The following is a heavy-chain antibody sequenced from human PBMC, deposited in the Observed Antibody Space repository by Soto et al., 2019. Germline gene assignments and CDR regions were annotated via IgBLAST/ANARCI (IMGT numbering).Heavy chain of an antibody. CDR2: ISYDGSNK. Sequence: PGGSLRLSCAASGFTFSSYAMHWVRQAPGKGLEWVAVISYDGSNKYYADSVKGRFTISRDNSKNTLYLQMNSLRAEDTAVYYCARGKMATNAFDIWGQGTMVTVSS. V-gene: IGHV3-30-3*01. CDR1: GFTFSSYA. CDR3: ARGKMATNAFDI. D-gene: IGHD5-12*01. J-gene: IGHJ3*02.